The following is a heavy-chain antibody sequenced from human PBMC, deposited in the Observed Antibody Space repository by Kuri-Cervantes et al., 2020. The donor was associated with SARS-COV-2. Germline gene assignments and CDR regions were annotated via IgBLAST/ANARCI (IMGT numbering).Heavy chain of an antibody. CDR2: INHSGST. V-gene: IGHV4-34*01. J-gene: IGHJ6*03. D-gene: IGHD2/OR15-2a*01. CDR1: GGSFSGYN. Sequence: SQTLSLTCAVYGGSFSGYNWNWIRQPPGKGLEWIGEINHSGSTNYNPSVQSRVAISADTAKNQFSLKLSSVTAAYTAVYYCARGTLSAVPATFLGLGFYRYYFMDVWGKGTTVTVSS. CDR3: ARGTLSAVPATFLGLGFYRYYFMDV.